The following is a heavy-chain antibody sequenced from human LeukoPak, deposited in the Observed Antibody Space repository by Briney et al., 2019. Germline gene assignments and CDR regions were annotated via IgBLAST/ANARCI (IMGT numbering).Heavy chain of an antibody. V-gene: IGHV3-30*04. CDR2: ISYDGSNK. CDR1: GFTFSSYA. Sequence: GRSLRLSCAASGFTFSSYAMHWVRQAPGKGLEWVAVISYDGSNKYYADSVKGRFTISRDNSKNTLYLQMNSLRVEDTAVYYCAKDDFSFWFDPWGQGTLVTVSS. CDR3: AKDDFSFWFDP. J-gene: IGHJ5*02. D-gene: IGHD3/OR15-3a*01.